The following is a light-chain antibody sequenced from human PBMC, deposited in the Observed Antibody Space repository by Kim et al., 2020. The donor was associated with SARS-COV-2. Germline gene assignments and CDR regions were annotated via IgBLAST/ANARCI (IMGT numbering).Light chain of an antibody. CDR1: QSVRNT. J-gene: IGKJ1*01. CDR2: SAS. V-gene: IGKV3-15*01. CDR3: QQYNEWPPWT. Sequence: SPGERATLSCMASQSVRNTLAWYQQRPGQAPRLLIHSASTRATGIPVRFTGSGSGTEFTLTISNLQSEDFAIYYCQQYNEWPPWTFGQGTKVDIK.